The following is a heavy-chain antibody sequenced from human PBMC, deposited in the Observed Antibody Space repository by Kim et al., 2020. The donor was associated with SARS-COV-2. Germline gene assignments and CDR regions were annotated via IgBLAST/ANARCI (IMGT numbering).Heavy chain of an antibody. V-gene: IGHV3-66*04. J-gene: IGHJ4*02. D-gene: IGHD3-16*02. Sequence: TYYADSVKGRFTISRDKSKNTLYLQMNSLRAEDTAVYYCARLVIEYYFDYWGQGTLVTVSS. CDR3: ARLVIEYYFDY. CDR2: T.